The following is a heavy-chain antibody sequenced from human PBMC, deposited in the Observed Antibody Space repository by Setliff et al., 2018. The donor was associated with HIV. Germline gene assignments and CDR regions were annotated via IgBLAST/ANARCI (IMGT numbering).Heavy chain of an antibody. D-gene: IGHD6-13*01. Sequence: PSETLSLTCSVSGGSINSYYWNWVRQPPGKGLEWIAYKHTSGSTNYNPSLKSRVIISVDTSKNQFSLRLSSVTAADTAVYYCARETSSSWFDYWGQGSLVTVSS. CDR2: KHTSGST. J-gene: IGHJ4*02. CDR3: ARETSSSWFDY. CDR1: GGSINSYY. V-gene: IGHV4-4*08.